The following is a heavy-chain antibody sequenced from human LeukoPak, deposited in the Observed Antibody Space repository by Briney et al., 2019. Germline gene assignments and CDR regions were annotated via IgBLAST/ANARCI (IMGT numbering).Heavy chain of an antibody. CDR3: AKEGYCTTPSCRPGYGMDV. CDR1: GFTFSSYA. CDR2: ISGSGGST. J-gene: IGHJ6*02. Sequence: QPGGSLRLSCAASGFTFSSYAMSWLRQAPGKGLEWVSAISGSGGSTYYADSVKGRFTISRDNSKNTLYLQMNSLRAEDTAVYYCAKEGYCTTPSCRPGYGMDVWGQGTTVTVSS. V-gene: IGHV3-23*01. D-gene: IGHD2-2*01.